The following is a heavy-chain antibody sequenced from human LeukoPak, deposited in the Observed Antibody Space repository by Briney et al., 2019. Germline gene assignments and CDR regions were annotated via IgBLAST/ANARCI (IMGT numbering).Heavy chain of an antibody. J-gene: IGHJ3*02. D-gene: IGHD3-9*01. CDR1: GFTFSSYA. Sequence: GGSLRLSCAASGFTFSSYAMSWVRQAPGKGLEWVSAISGSGGTYYADSVKGRFTISRDNSKNTLYLQMNSLRAEDTAVYYCAKDIELRYFDWLLSAFDIWGQGTMVTVSS. CDR3: AKDIELRYFDWLLSAFDI. CDR2: ISGSGGT. V-gene: IGHV3-23*01.